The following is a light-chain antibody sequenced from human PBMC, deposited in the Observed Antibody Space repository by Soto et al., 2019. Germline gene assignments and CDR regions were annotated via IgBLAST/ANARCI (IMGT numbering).Light chain of an antibody. V-gene: IGKV3-11*01. CDR1: QSVSSD. J-gene: IGKJ1*01. CDR3: QQRSNWPPT. Sequence: EIVLTQSPATVSLSPGERATLSCRASQSVSSDLAWYQQKPGQAPRLLIYDASNRATGIPARFSGSGSGTDFTLTISSLEPADFAVYYCQQRSNWPPTFGQGTRVEIK. CDR2: DAS.